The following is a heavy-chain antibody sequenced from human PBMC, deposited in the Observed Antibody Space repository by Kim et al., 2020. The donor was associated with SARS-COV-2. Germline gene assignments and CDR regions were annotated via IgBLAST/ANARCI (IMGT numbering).Heavy chain of an antibody. Sequence: SETLSLTCAVYGGSFSGYYWNWIRQPPGKGLEWIGEINHSGSTNYNPSLKSRVTISVDTSKNQFSLKLSSVTAADTAVYYCARLQVGTIFGVVIDPYYYYGMDVWGQGTTVPVSS. CDR3: ARLQVGTIFGVVIDPYYYYGMDV. CDR2: INHSGST. J-gene: IGHJ6*02. CDR1: GGSFSGYY. V-gene: IGHV4-34*01. D-gene: IGHD3-3*01.